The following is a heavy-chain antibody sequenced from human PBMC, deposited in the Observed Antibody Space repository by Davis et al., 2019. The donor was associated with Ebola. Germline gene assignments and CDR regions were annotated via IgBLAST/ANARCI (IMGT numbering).Heavy chain of an antibody. Sequence: PGGSLRLSCAASGFMFSNNVMSWVRQAPGKGLEWVSVIGGSGGTTYYAASVKGRFTISRDNAKNLVILEMNSLRAEDTAVYYCAREGFYFYGLDVWGQGTTVTVSS. CDR1: GFMFSNNV. D-gene: IGHD2/OR15-2a*01. V-gene: IGHV3-23*01. CDR3: AREGFYFYGLDV. J-gene: IGHJ6*02. CDR2: IGGSGGTT.